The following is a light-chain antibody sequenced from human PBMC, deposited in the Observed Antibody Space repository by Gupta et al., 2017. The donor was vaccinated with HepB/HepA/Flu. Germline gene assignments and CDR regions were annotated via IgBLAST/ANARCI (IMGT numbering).Light chain of an antibody. J-gene: IGKJ2*01. CDR2: DAS. CDR1: QTIANY. CDR3: QQRFNWPRT. V-gene: IGKV3-11*01. Sequence: DIVLTQSPATLSLSPGERATLSCRASQTIANYLAWYLQKPGQAPRLLIYDASKRATGIPARFSGSGSGTDFTLTISSLEPEDSAVYYCQQRFNWPRTFGQGTKLEMK.